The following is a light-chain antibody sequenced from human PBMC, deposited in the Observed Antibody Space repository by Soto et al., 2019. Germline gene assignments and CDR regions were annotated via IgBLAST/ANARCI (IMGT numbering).Light chain of an antibody. CDR1: KSVSNNY. Sequence: EIVLTQSPGTLSLSPGDRATLSCRASKSVSNNYLAWYQQTPGQAPRLLIYGASSRATVIPDRFSCSGSGTDFTLTISRLEPQDFSVYYCQQYGSTRWTFGQGTKVEIK. CDR2: GAS. J-gene: IGKJ1*01. CDR3: QQYGSTRWT. V-gene: IGKV3-20*01.